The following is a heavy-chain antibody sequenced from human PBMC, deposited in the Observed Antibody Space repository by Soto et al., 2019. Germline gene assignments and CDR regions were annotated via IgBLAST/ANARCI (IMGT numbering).Heavy chain of an antibody. J-gene: IGHJ6*02. CDR1: GFTFSTYG. D-gene: IGHD6-13*01. V-gene: IGHV3-30*18. Sequence: GGSLRLSCAASGFTFSTYGIHWVRQAPGKGLEWVAVILFDGSHGYYADSVKGRFTISRDNSRNTLYLQMNSLRAEDTAVYYCAKEWGISWNGGFGSYCYVMDVWGLGTSVTVSS. CDR2: ILFDGSHG. CDR3: AKEWGISWNGGFGSYCYVMDV.